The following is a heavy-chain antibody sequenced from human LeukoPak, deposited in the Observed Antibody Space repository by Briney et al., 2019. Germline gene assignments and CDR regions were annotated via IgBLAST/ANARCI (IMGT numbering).Heavy chain of an antibody. CDR2: ISGSGGST. CDR1: GFTFSSYA. D-gene: IGHD3-3*01. V-gene: IGHV3-23*01. J-gene: IGHJ3*02. CDR3: AKGRFLEWPAFGAFDI. Sequence: GGSLRLSCAASGFTFSSYAMSWVRQAPGKGLEWVLAISGSGGSTYYADSVKGRFTISRDNSKNTLYLQMNSLRAEGTAVYYCAKGRFLEWPAFGAFDIWGQGTMVTVSS.